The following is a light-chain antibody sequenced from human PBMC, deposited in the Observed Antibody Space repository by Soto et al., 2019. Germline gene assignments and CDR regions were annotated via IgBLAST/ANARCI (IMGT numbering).Light chain of an antibody. V-gene: IGKV1-5*01. CDR2: DAS. Sequence: DIQMTQSPSTLPASVGDRVTITCRASQSISSWLAWYQQKPGKAPNLLIYDASSLHSGVPSRFSGSGSGTEFNLTISSLQPEDLATYYCQQYNRYPITFGQGTRLEIK. CDR1: QSISSW. J-gene: IGKJ5*01. CDR3: QQYNRYPIT.